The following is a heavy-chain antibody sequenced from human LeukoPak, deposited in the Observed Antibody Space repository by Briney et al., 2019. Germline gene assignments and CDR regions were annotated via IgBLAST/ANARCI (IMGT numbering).Heavy chain of an antibody. V-gene: IGHV3-53*01. CDR2: IYSGGST. J-gene: IGHJ6*02. CDR1: GFTFSSYA. Sequence: GGSLRLSCAASGFTFSSYAMSWVRQAPGKGLEWVSVIYSGGSTYYADSVKGRFTISRDNSKNTLYLQMNSLRAEDTAVYYCARVLRYFDWTYYYGMDVWGQGTTVTVSS. CDR3: ARVLRYFDWTYYYGMDV. D-gene: IGHD3-9*01.